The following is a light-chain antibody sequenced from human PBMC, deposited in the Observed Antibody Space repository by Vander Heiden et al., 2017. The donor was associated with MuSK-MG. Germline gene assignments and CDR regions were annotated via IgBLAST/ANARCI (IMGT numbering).Light chain of an antibody. J-gene: IGKJ3*01. Sequence: DIQMTQSPSSLSASVGDRVTLTCRASQGISKYLAWDQQKPGKVPKLLIYAASSLQSGVPSRFSGSGSGTDFTLTISSLQTEDVAIEDCQKYNRAPFTFGPGTKVEIK. CDR1: QGISKY. CDR3: QKYNRAPFT. V-gene: IGKV1-27*01. CDR2: AAS.